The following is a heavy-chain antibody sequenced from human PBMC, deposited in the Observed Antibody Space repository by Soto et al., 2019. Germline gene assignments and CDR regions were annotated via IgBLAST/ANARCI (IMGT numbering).Heavy chain of an antibody. V-gene: IGHV1-18*01. CDR2: ISAFNGNT. D-gene: IGHD3-16*01. CDR3: ATADYASDAMDV. Sequence: SSKVSCKASGFSFPHYGVNWLRQAPGQGLEWMGWISAFNGNTETAQGLQDRVTMTTDSSTTTAHMDLTNLTTDDTAIYYCATADYASDAMDVWGQGTMVTVSS. CDR1: GFSFPHYG. J-gene: IGHJ6*02.